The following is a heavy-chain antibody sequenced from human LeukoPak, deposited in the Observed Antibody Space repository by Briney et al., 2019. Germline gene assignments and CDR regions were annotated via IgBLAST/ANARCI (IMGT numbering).Heavy chain of an antibody. V-gene: IGHV4-4*02. CDR1: GGSITIGTW. Sequence: PSGTLSLTCAVSGGSITIGTWWTWVRQPPGKGLEWIGEINHSGSTNYNPSLKSRVTISVDTSKNQFSLKLSSVTAADTAVYYCASSYDNFDYWGQGTLVTVSS. J-gene: IGHJ4*02. CDR3: ASSYDNFDY. CDR2: INHSGST. D-gene: IGHD3-22*01.